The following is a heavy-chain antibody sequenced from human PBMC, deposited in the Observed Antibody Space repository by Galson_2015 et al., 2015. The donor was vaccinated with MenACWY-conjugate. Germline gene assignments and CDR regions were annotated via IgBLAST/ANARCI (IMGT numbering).Heavy chain of an antibody. D-gene: IGHD1-1*01. CDR3: ARIRYVPGTRHAEYFQH. J-gene: IGHJ1*01. CDR2: IDWDDDK. CDR1: GFSLSTSGMC. Sequence: PALVKPTQPLTLTCTFSGFSLSTSGMCVSWIRQSPGKALEWLARIDWDDDKYYSTSLKTRLTISKDTSKNQVVLTMTNMDPVDTATYYCARIRYVPGTRHAEYFQHGGQGTLVTVSS. V-gene: IGHV2-70*11.